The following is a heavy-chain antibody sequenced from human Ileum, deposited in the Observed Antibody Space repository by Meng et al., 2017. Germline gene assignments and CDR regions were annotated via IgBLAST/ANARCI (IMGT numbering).Heavy chain of an antibody. V-gene: IGHV1-18*01. CDR3: ARKFCSSTSCYIDWFDP. CDR1: GYTFTSYG. Sequence: QVQLVASGAEVKKPGASVKVSCKASGYTFTSYGISWVRQAPGQGLEWMGWISAYNGNTNYAQKLQGRVTMTTDTSTSTAYMELRSLRSDDTAVYYCARKFCSSTSCYIDWFDPWGQGTLVTVSS. J-gene: IGHJ5*02. CDR2: ISAYNGNT. D-gene: IGHD2-2*02.